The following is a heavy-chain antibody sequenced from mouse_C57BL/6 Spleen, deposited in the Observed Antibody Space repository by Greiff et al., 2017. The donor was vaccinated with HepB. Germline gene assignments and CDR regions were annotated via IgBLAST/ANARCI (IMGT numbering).Heavy chain of an antibody. CDR3: TTPYYDYDVWAMDY. V-gene: IGHV14-4*01. CDR1: GFNIKDDY. D-gene: IGHD2-4*01. Sequence: VQLKQSGAELVRPGASVKLSCTASGFNIKDDYMHWVKQRPEQGLEWIGWIEPENGDTEYASKFQGKATITADTSSNTAYLQLSSLTSEDTAVYYCTTPYYDYDVWAMDYWGQGTSVTVSS. CDR2: IEPENGDT. J-gene: IGHJ4*01.